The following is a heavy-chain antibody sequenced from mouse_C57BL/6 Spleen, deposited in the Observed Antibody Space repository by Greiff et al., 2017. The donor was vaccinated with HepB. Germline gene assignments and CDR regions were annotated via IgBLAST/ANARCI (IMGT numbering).Heavy chain of an antibody. CDR3: TRKGLTYYYAMDY. J-gene: IGHJ4*01. Sequence: QVQLQQSGAELVRPGASVTLSCKASGYTFTDYEMHWVKQTPVHGLEWIGAIDPETGGTAYNQKFKGKAILTADKSSSTAYMELRSLTSEDSAVYYCTRKGLTYYYAMDYWGQGTSVTVSS. CDR1: GYTFTDYE. D-gene: IGHD3-1*01. CDR2: IDPETGGT. V-gene: IGHV1-15*01.